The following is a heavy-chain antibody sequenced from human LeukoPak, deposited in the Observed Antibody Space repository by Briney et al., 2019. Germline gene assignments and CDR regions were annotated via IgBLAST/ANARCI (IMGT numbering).Heavy chain of an antibody. J-gene: IGHJ4*02. Sequence: PSETLSLTCSVSGASISNSYYMWIRQPPGKGLEYIGYIYYSGSTNYNPSLKSRATISLGTSKNQFSLKLSSVTTADTAVYYCASGPNPYYFDYWGQGTLVTVSS. D-gene: IGHD2-8*01. CDR1: GASISNSY. V-gene: IGHV4-59*01. CDR2: IYYSGST. CDR3: ASGPNPYYFDY.